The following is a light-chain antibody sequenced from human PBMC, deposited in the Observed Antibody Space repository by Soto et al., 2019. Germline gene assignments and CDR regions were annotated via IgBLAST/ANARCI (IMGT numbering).Light chain of an antibody. Sequence: QSALTQPRSVSGSPGQSVTISCTGTSSDVGGYNYVSWYQQHTGKAPKLMIYDVSERPSGVPDRFSGSKSGTTASLTISGLQAEDEADYYCCSYAGSYTYVFGTGTKLTVL. CDR1: SSDVGGYNY. V-gene: IGLV2-11*01. CDR3: CSYAGSYTYV. CDR2: DVS. J-gene: IGLJ1*01.